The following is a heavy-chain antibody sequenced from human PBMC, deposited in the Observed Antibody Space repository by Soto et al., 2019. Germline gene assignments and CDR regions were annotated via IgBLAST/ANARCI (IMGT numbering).Heavy chain of an antibody. V-gene: IGHV1-69*01. CDR3: ARGVGAYYFDY. D-gene: IGHD1-26*01. CDR2: IIPIFGTT. Sequence: QVQLVQSGAEVKKPGSSVKVSCKASGGTFSTYAITWGRQAPGQGLEWLGGIIPIFGTTDYARKFQGRVTITAAESTSTVFIELSSLTSDDTAVYYWARGVGAYYFDYWGQGTLVTVSS. J-gene: IGHJ4*02. CDR1: GGTFSTYA.